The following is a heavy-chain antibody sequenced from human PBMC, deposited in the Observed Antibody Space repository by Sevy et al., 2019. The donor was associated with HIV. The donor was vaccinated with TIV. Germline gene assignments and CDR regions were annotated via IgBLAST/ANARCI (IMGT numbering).Heavy chain of an antibody. Sequence: GGSLRLSCAASGFTFSSYWMHWVRQGPGKGLVWVSRINSDGSSTSYADSVKGRLTISRDNAKNTVYLQMNSLRAEDTAVYYCARGPDYYDSSGHDAFDIWGQGTMVTVSS. J-gene: IGHJ3*02. V-gene: IGHV3-74*01. CDR3: ARGPDYYDSSGHDAFDI. CDR1: GFTFSSYW. CDR2: INSDGSST. D-gene: IGHD3-22*01.